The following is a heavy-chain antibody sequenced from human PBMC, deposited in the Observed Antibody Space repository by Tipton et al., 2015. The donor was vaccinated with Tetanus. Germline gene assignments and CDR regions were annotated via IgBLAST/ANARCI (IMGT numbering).Heavy chain of an antibody. D-gene: IGHD6-13*01. CDR1: GGSINNYY. J-gene: IGHJ4*02. CDR3: ARAGGGSWGNFDY. CDR2: IYYSGST. Sequence: TLSLTCTVSGGSINNYYWSWIRQPPGKGLEWIGYIYYSGSTNYNPPLKSRVTISVDTSKNQFSLKLSSVTAADTAVYYCARAGGGSWGNFDYWGQGTLVTVSS. V-gene: IGHV4-59*01.